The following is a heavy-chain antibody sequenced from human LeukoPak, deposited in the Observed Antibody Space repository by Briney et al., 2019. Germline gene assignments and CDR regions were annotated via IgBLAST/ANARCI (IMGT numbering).Heavy chain of an antibody. CDR2: INHSGST. V-gene: IGHV4-34*01. CDR1: GGSFSGYY. Sequence: SETLSLTCAVYGGSFSGYYWSWIRQPPGKGLEWIGEINHSGSTNYNPSLKSRVTISVDTSKNQFSLKLSSVTAADTAVYYCARLGDYEGAHFDYWGQGTLVTVSS. CDR3: ARLGDYEGAHFDY. J-gene: IGHJ4*02. D-gene: IGHD4-17*01.